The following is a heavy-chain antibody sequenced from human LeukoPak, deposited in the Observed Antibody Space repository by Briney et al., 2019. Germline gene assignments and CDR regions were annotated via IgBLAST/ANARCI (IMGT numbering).Heavy chain of an antibody. Sequence: GESLRISCKGSGYSFTSYWTGWVRQMPGKGLEWMGIIYPGDSDTRYSPSFQGQVTISADKSISTAYLQWSSLKASDTAMYYCARTRVGADQAYYFDYWGQGTLVTVSS. CDR1: GYSFTSYW. V-gene: IGHV5-51*01. D-gene: IGHD1-26*01. CDR2: IYPGDSDT. J-gene: IGHJ4*02. CDR3: ARTRVGADQAYYFDY.